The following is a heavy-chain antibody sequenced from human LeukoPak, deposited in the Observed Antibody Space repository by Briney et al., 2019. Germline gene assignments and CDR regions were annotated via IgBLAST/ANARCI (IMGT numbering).Heavy chain of an antibody. CDR3: ARDKCGSGSCYSDP. V-gene: IGHV4-39*07. D-gene: IGHD2-15*01. CDR2: IYYSGST. Sequence: SETLSLTCTVSGGSISSSSYYWGWIRQPPGKGLEWIGSIYYSGSTYYNPSLKSRVTISKDTSKNQFSLRLSSVTAADTAVYYCARDKCGSGSCYSDPWGQGALVTVSS. J-gene: IGHJ5*02. CDR1: GGSISSSSYY.